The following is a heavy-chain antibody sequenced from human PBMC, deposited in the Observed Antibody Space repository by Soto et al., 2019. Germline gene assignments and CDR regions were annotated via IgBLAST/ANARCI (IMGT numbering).Heavy chain of an antibody. V-gene: IGHV4-30-4*01. CDR1: GGSISSGDYY. D-gene: IGHD3-22*01. Sequence: PSETLSLTCTVSGGSISSGDYYWSWIRQPPGKGLEWIGYIYYSGSTYYNPSLKRRVTISVDTSKNQFSLKLSSVTAADTAVYYCASYSYGYTFYHDSSGYYIFEFWGQGALVT. CDR2: IYYSGST. CDR3: ASYSYGYTFYHDSSGYYIFEF. J-gene: IGHJ4*02.